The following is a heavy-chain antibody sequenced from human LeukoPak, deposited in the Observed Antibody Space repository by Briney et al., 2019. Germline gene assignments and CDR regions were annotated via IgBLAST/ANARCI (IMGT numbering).Heavy chain of an antibody. Sequence: GGSLRLSCAASGFTFSSYALSWVRQAPGKGLEWVSDISGSGGSTYYADSVEGRFTISRDNSKNTLYLQMNSLRAEDTAVYYCAKHCSSTSCYGAFDIWGQGTMVTVSS. J-gene: IGHJ3*02. CDR2: ISGSGGST. CDR1: GFTFSSYA. CDR3: AKHCSSTSCYGAFDI. V-gene: IGHV3-23*01. D-gene: IGHD2-2*01.